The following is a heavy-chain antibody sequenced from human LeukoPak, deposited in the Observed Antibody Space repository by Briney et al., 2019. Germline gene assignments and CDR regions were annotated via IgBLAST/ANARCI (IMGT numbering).Heavy chain of an antibody. V-gene: IGHV4-34*01. CDR3: ARLDYYDYSDYEGLDV. J-gene: IGHJ6*02. D-gene: IGHD3-22*01. Sequence: SETLSLTCAVYGGSFSDYYWSWIRQPPGKGLEWIGNINHSGSTNYNPSLKSRVTISVDTSKNQFSLKLSSVTAADTAVYYCARLDYYDYSDYEGLDVWGQGTTVTVS. CDR1: GGSFSDYY. CDR2: INHSGST.